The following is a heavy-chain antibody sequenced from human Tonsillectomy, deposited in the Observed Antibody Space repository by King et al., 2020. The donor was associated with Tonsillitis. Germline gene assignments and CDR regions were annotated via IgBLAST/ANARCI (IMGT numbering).Heavy chain of an antibody. V-gene: IGHV4-4*07. CDR3: ARDRASSGWYGFGY. CDR1: GGAISSDY. CDR2: IYTSGST. Sequence: QMQESGPGLVKPSETLSLTCTVSGGAISSDYWSWIRQPAGKGLEWIGRIYTSGSTNYNPSLKSRVTMSVDTSKNQFSLKLSSVTAADTAVYYCARDRASSGWYGFGYWGQGTLVTVSS. J-gene: IGHJ4*02. D-gene: IGHD6-19*01.